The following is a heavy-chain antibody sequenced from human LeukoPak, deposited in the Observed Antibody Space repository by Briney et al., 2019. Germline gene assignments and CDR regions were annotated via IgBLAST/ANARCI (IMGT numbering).Heavy chain of an antibody. Sequence: PSETLSLTCTVSGGSISSSSYYWGWIRQPPGKGLEWIGSIYYSGSTYYNPSLKSRVTISVDTSKNQFSLKLSSVTAADTAVYYCARRGSQLLGSWFDPWGQGTLVTVSS. CDR1: GGSISSSSYY. CDR2: IYYSGST. D-gene: IGHD2-2*01. V-gene: IGHV4-39*01. CDR3: ARRGSQLLGSWFDP. J-gene: IGHJ5*02.